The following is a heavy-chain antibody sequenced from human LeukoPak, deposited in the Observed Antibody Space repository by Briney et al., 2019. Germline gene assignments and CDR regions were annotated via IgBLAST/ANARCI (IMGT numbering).Heavy chain of an antibody. CDR1: GFTFSSYG. Sequence: PGGSLRLSCAASGFTFSSYGMHWVRQAPGKGLEWVAVIWYDGSNKYYADSVKGRFTISRDNSKNTLYLQMNSLRAEDTAVYYCAREGYGSGSLLYYGMDVWGQGTTVTVSS. J-gene: IGHJ6*02. CDR2: IWYDGSNK. V-gene: IGHV3-33*08. CDR3: AREGYGSGSLLYYGMDV. D-gene: IGHD3-10*01.